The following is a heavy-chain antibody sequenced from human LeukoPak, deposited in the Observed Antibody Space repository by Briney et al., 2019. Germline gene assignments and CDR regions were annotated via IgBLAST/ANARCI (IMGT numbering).Heavy chain of an antibody. J-gene: IGHJ4*02. V-gene: IGHV3-21*01. CDR2: ISSSSSYI. CDR3: ARDRDYGGNGPHDY. CDR1: GFSVSNTY. D-gene: IGHD4-23*01. Sequence: PGGSLRLSCAASGFSVSNTYMSWVRQAPGKGLEWVSCISSSSSYIYYTDSVKGRFTISRDNAKNSLYLQMNSLRAEDTAVYYCARDRDYGGNGPHDYWGQGTLVTVSS.